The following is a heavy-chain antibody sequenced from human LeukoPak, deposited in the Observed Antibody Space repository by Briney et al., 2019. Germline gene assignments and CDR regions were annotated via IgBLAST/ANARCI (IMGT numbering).Heavy chain of an antibody. J-gene: IGHJ4*02. V-gene: IGHV3-23*01. CDR2: ISGSGGST. CDR1: GFDFNTYA. D-gene: IGHD3-9*01. Sequence: GGSLRLSCAASGFDFNTYAMSWVRQAPGKGLEGVSAISGSGGSTYYADSVKGRFTISRDNSENTLYLQMNSLRVEDTAMYYCTKDRTDWDQGYFDYWGRGAKVTVSS. CDR3: TKDRTDWDQGYFDY.